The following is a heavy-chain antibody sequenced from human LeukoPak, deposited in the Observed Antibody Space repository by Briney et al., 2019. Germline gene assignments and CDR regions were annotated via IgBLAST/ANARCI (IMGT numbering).Heavy chain of an antibody. CDR3: ARLKYYYDSSGYRAEYFQH. V-gene: IGHV4-39*07. CDR2: IHYSGST. CDR1: GDSISGSSYY. Sequence: SETLSLTCTVSGDSISGSSYYWCWIRQPPGKGLEWIGSIHYSGSTNYNPSLKSRVTISVYTSKNQFSLKLSSVTAADTAVYYCARLKYYYDSSGYRAEYFQHWGQGTLVTVSS. J-gene: IGHJ1*01. D-gene: IGHD3-22*01.